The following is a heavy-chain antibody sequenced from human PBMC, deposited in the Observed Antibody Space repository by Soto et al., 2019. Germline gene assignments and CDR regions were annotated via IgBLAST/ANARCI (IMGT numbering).Heavy chain of an antibody. Sequence: SVKVSCKASGGTFSSYAISWVRQAPGQGLEWMGGIIPIFGTANYAQKFQGRVTITADESTSTAYMELSSLRSEDTAVYYCARPVSYSSSWYYNWFDPWGQGTRVTV. CDR2: IIPIFGTA. D-gene: IGHD6-13*01. J-gene: IGHJ5*02. CDR3: ARPVSYSSSWYYNWFDP. V-gene: IGHV1-69*13. CDR1: GGTFSSYA.